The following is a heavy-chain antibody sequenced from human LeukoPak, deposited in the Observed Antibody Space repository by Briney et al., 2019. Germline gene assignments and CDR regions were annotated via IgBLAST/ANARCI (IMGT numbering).Heavy chain of an antibody. J-gene: IGHJ4*02. CDR3: ARDSGGFGELLGGDY. D-gene: IGHD3-10*01. CDR1: GFTFSSYA. V-gene: IGHV3-48*04. Sequence: PGGSLRLSCAASGFTFSSYAMSWVHQAPGKGLEWVSYISSSRSTTYYTDSVKGRFTISRDNAKNSLYLQMNSLRAEDTAVYYCARDSGGFGELLGGDYWGLGTLVTVSS. CDR2: ISSSRSTT.